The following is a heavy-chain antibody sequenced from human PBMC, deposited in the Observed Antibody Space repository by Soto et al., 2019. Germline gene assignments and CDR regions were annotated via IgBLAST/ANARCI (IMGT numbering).Heavy chain of an antibody. Sequence: GGSLRLSCAASGFTFGSYAMHWVRQAPGEGLDWVSGVSKSGGGTYYTDSVKGRFTISRDNSKNTLFLQMDSLRAEDTAIYYCAQGEYLTSVGGNWGQGIQVTVSS. CDR1: GFTFGSYA. CDR2: VSKSGGGT. J-gene: IGHJ4*02. CDR3: AQGEYLTSVGGN. V-gene: IGHV3-23*01. D-gene: IGHD4-17*01.